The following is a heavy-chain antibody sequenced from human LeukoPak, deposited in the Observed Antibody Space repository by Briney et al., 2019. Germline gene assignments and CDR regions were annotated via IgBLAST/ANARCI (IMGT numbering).Heavy chain of an antibody. CDR1: GFTFSSYW. CDR2: ISWDGGST. CDR3: AKERYSYGLVG. Sequence: GGSLRLSRIVSGFTFSSYWMSWVRQAPGKGPEWVSLISWDGGSTYYADSVKGRFTISRDNSKNSLYLQMNSLRTEDTALYYCAKERYSYGLVGWGQGTLVTVSS. D-gene: IGHD5-18*01. V-gene: IGHV3-43*01. J-gene: IGHJ4*02.